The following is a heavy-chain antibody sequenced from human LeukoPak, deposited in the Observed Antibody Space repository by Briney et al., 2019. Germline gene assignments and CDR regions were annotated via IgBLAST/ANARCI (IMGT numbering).Heavy chain of an antibody. Sequence: PGGSLRLSCAASGFTFSSYSMNWVRQAPGKGLEWVSSISSSSSYIYYADSLKGRFTISRDNAKNSLYLQMNSLRAEDTAVYYCARVYSGYDPLFDYWGQGTLVTVSS. CDR3: ARVYSGYDPLFDY. D-gene: IGHD5-12*01. V-gene: IGHV3-21*01. CDR2: ISSSSSYI. CDR1: GFTFSSYS. J-gene: IGHJ4*02.